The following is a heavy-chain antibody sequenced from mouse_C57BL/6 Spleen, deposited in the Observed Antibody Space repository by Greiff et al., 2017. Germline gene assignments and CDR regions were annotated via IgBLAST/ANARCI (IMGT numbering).Heavy chain of an antibody. Sequence: EVQLQQSGAELVRPGASVKLSCTASGFNIKDDYMHWVKQRPEQGLEWIGWIDPENGDTEYASKFQGKATITADTSSNTAYLQLSSLTSEDTAVYYCTTRDEDYDDYWGQGTTLTVSS. CDR2: IDPENGDT. D-gene: IGHD2-4*01. V-gene: IGHV14-4*01. CDR3: TTRDEDYDDY. J-gene: IGHJ2*01. CDR1: GFNIKDDY.